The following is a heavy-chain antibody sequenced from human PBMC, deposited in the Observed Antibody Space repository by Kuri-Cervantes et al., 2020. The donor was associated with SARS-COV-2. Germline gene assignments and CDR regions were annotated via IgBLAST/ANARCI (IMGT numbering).Heavy chain of an antibody. Sequence: SETLSLTCTVSGGSISSSSYYWGWIRQPPGKGLEWIGSIYYSGSTYYSPSLKSRVTISVDTSKNQFSLKLSSVTAADTAVYYCARRAKMLRFLEWFPGYMDVWGKGTTVTVSS. CDR1: GGSISSSSYY. CDR2: IYYSGST. J-gene: IGHJ6*03. D-gene: IGHD3-3*01. V-gene: IGHV4-39*01. CDR3: ARRAKMLRFLEWFPGYMDV.